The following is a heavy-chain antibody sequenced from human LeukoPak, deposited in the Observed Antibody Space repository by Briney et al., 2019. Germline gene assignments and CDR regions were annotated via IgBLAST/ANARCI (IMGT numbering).Heavy chain of an antibody. V-gene: IGHV3-7*03. CDR1: GFTFSRYW. CDR3: ARTIAAPYYYYYYGMDV. J-gene: IGHJ6*02. Sequence: PGGSLRLSCVGSGFTFSRYWLNWVRQAPGKGLEWVANIKQNGSEKYYVDSVKGRFTISRDNAKNSLYLQMNSLRAEDTAVYYCARTIAAPYYYYYYGMDVWGQGTTVTVSS. CDR2: IKQNGSEK. D-gene: IGHD6-13*01.